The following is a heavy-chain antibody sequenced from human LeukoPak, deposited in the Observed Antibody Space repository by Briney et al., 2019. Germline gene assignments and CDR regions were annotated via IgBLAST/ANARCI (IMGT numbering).Heavy chain of an antibody. CDR1: GFTFDDYA. Sequence: GGSLRLSCAASGFTFDDYAMHWVRQAPGKGLEWVSGISWNSGSIGYADSVKGRFTISRDNAKNSLYLQMNSLRAEDMALYYCAKGDDSSSYSHFAYWGQGTLVTVSS. V-gene: IGHV3-9*03. CDR2: ISWNSGSI. CDR3: AKGDDSSSYSHFAY. J-gene: IGHJ4*02. D-gene: IGHD3-22*01.